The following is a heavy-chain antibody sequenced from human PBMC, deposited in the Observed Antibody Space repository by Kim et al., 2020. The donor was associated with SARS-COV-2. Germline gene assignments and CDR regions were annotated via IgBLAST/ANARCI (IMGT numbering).Heavy chain of an antibody. J-gene: IGHJ6*02. CDR3: AKSDYVWGSYRYTGNPHYYYYYGMDV. V-gene: IGHV1-69*13. CDR2: IIPIFGTA. D-gene: IGHD3-16*02. CDR1: GGTFSSYA. Sequence: SVKVSCKASGGTFSSYAISWVRQAPGQGLEWMGGIIPIFGTANYAQKFQGRVTITADESTSTAYMELSSLRSEDTAVCYCAKSDYVWGSYRYTGNPHYYYYYGMDVWGQGTTVTVSS.